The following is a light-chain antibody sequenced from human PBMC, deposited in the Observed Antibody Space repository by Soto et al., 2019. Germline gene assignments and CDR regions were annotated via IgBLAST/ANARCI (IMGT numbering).Light chain of an antibody. CDR3: CSYAGRSTVI. J-gene: IGLJ2*01. Sequence: QAALTQPASVSGYAGQAITISCTGTSGDIGTYNLVSWYQQYPGRAPKLIIFEGNKRPSGVSSRFSASKSGYTASLAISGLQAEDEADYHCCSYAGRSTVICGGGTKVTVL. V-gene: IGLV2-23*01. CDR2: EGN. CDR1: SGDIGTYNL.